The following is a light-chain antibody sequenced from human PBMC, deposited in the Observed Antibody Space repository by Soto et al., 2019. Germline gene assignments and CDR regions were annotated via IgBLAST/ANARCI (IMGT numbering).Light chain of an antibody. J-gene: IGKJ1*01. Sequence: EIVLTQSPGTLSLSPGERATLSCRASQSVSSSYLAWYQQKPGQAPRLLIYGASSRATGIPDRSSGSGSGTDFTLTISRLEAEDFAVYYCQQYGSSGWTFGQGTKVEIK. CDR1: QSVSSSY. CDR2: GAS. V-gene: IGKV3-20*01. CDR3: QQYGSSGWT.